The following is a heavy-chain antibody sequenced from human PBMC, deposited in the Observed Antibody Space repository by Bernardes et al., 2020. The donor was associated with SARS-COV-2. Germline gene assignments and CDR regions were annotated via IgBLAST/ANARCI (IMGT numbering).Heavy chain of an antibody. CDR3: ARGGGLRFLGP. V-gene: IGHV4-34*01. J-gene: IGHJ5*02. Sequence: SETLSLTCAVYGGSFSGYYWSWIRQPPGKGLEWIGEINHSGSTNYNPSLKSRVTISVDTSKNQFSLKLSSVTAADTAVYYCARGGGLRFLGPWGQGTLVTVSS. D-gene: IGHD3-3*01. CDR2: INHSGST. CDR1: GGSFSGYY.